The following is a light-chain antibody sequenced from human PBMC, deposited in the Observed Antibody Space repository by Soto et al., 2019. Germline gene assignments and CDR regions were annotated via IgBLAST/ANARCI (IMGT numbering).Light chain of an antibody. CDR3: HPYYNWPLT. Sequence: SPRLLSLSAAEGAALFSQASKSGSSSYVAWYQQKPGQTPRLLIYGASTRATGVPARFSGSRSGTDFTLTISSLLSEDFAVYYCHPYYNWPLTFGGGTKVDIK. V-gene: IGKV3-15*01. CDR2: GAS. J-gene: IGKJ4*01. CDR1: KSGSSS.